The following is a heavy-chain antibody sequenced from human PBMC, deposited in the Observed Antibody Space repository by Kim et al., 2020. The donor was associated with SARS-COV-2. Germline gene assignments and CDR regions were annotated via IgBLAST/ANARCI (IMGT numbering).Heavy chain of an antibody. CDR2: IRSSSTLI. CDR3: AREAYDFWSGYSNAFDI. J-gene: IGHJ3*02. V-gene: IGHV3-48*02. CDR1: GFTFSSYS. D-gene: IGHD3-3*01. Sequence: GGSLRLSCAASGFTFSSYSMNWVRQAPGKGLEWASYIRSSSTLIYYADSVKGRFTISRDNAKNSLYLQMNSLSDEDTAVYYCAREAYDFWSGYSNAFDIWGQGTMVTVSS.